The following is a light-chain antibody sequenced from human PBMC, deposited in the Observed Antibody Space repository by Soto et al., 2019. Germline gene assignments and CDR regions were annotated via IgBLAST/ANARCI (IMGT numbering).Light chain of an antibody. J-gene: IGKJ4*01. Sequence: DIQMTQSPSTLSASVGDRVTITCRASQSISSWLAWYQQKPGKAPKLLIYKASSLESGVPSRFSGSGSGTDFTLTISSLQPDDFATYYCQQYNSYSITFGVRTKVEIK. CDR1: QSISSW. V-gene: IGKV1-5*03. CDR2: KAS. CDR3: QQYNSYSIT.